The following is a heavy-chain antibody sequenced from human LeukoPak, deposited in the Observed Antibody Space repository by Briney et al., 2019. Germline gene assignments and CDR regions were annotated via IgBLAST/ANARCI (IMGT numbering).Heavy chain of an antibody. CDR1: GGSISYYY. D-gene: IGHD3-9*01. CDR3: ARGGTYNDILSFDP. V-gene: IGHV4-59*01. Sequence: KSSENLSLTCTVSGGSISYYYWTWIRQSPGKGLEWIGQIYYTGSTYYNPSLKRRVTISVDTSRNQFSLNLTSVAAADTAVYYCARGGTYNDILSFDPWGQGTLVTVSS. CDR2: IYYTGST. J-gene: IGHJ5*02.